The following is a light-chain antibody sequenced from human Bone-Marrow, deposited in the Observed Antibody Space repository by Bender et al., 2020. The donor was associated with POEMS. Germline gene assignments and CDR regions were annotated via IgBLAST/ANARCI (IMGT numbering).Light chain of an antibody. CDR2: EAI. CDR3: CSYAGSSIFVL. Sequence: QSALTQPPSASGSPGQSVTISCTGTSSDVGGYDYVSWYQQHPGKAPKLIIYEAIKRPSGVSNRFSASKSGNTASLTISGLQAEDEADYYCCSYAGSSIFVLFGGGTKLTVL. J-gene: IGLJ3*02. CDR1: SSDVGGYDY. V-gene: IGLV2-23*01.